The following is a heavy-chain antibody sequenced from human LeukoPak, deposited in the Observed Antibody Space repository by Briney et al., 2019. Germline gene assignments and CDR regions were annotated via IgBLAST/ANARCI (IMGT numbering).Heavy chain of an antibody. CDR3: AKVAVYYDSSGYYYY. Sequence: PGGSLRLSCAASGFTFSGYAMSWVRQAPGKGLEWVSAISGSGGSTYYADSVKGRFTISRDNSKNTLYLQMNSLRAEDTAVYYCAKVAVYYDSSGYYYYWGQGTLVTVSS. CDR2: ISGSGGST. CDR1: GFTFSGYA. V-gene: IGHV3-23*01. D-gene: IGHD3-22*01. J-gene: IGHJ4*02.